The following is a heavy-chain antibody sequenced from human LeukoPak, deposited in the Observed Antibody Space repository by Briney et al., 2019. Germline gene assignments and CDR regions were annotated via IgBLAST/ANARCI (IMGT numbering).Heavy chain of an antibody. D-gene: IGHD1-26*01. Sequence: PGGSLRLSCAAPGFTFSSYAMSWVRQAPGKGLEWVSAISGSGGSTYYADSVKGRFTISRDNSKNTLYLQMNSLRAEDTAVYYCAKVRVGATSFDYWGQGTLVTVSS. CDR3: AKVRVGATSFDY. CDR2: ISGSGGST. CDR1: GFTFSSYA. V-gene: IGHV3-23*01. J-gene: IGHJ4*02.